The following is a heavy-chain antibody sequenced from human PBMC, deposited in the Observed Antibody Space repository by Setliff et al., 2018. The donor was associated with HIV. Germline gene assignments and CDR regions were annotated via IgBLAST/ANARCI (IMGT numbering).Heavy chain of an antibody. J-gene: IGHJ6*02. CDR1: GYTITGGYF. CDR2: IYYRGST. D-gene: IGHD3-22*01. V-gene: IGHV4-38-2*01. CDR3: ARGHYYHTSGRYYYGMDV. Sequence: PSETLSLTCAVSGYTITGGYFWGWIRQPPGKGLEWIGSIYYRGSTYYNPSLKSRVTISVDTSKNQFSLNLSSVTAADTAVYYCARGHYYHTSGRYYYGMDVWGQGTTVTVS.